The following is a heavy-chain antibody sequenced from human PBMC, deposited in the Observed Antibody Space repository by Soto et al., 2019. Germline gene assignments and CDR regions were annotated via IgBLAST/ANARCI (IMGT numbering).Heavy chain of an antibody. CDR3: AREDRDSSGELYYYYGMDV. CDR2: IIPIFGTA. Sequence: GASVKVSCKASGGTFSSYAISWVRQAPGQGLEWMGGIIPIFGTANYAQKFQGRVTITADKSTSTAYMELSSLRSEDTAVYYCAREDRDSSGELYYYYGMDVWGQGTTVTVSS. D-gene: IGHD3-22*01. CDR1: GGTFSSYA. V-gene: IGHV1-69*06. J-gene: IGHJ6*02.